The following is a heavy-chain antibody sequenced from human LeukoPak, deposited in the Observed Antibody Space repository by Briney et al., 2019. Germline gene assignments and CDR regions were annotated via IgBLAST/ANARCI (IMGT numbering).Heavy chain of an antibody. Sequence: GASVKVSCKASGYTFTSYGINWVRQAPGQGLEWMGGIIPIFGTANYAQKFQGRVTITADKSTSTAYMELSSLRSEDTAVYYCARDPLEGKRSFGYDNWFDPWGQGTLVTVSS. D-gene: IGHD5-18*01. J-gene: IGHJ5*02. CDR1: GYTFTSYG. CDR3: ARDPLEGKRSFGYDNWFDP. V-gene: IGHV1-69*06. CDR2: IIPIFGTA.